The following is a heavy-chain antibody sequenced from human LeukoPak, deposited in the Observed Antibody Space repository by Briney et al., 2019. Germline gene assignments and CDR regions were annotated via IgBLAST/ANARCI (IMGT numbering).Heavy chain of an antibody. CDR1: GDSVSSNSAA. D-gene: IGHD3-16*02. CDR2: TYYRSKWYN. Sequence: SQTLSLTCAISGDSVSSNSAAWNWIRQSPSRGLEWLGRTYYRSKWYNDYAVSVKSRITINPDTSKNQFSLQLNSVTPEDTAVYYCASSGTITFGGVIEDAFDIWGQGTMVTVSS. V-gene: IGHV6-1*01. J-gene: IGHJ3*02. CDR3: ASSGTITFGGVIEDAFDI.